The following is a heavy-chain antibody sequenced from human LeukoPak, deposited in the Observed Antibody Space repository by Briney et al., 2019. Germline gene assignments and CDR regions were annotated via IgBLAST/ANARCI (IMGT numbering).Heavy chain of an antibody. V-gene: IGHV4-38-2*01. D-gene: IGHD2-2*02. CDR3: AVGYCSSTSCYREYFQH. J-gene: IGHJ1*01. CDR2: IYHSGST. Sequence: PSETLSLTCAVSGYSISSGYYWGGIRQPPGQGLEWIGTIYHSGSTYYNPSLKSRVTISVDTSKNQFSLKLSSVTAADTAVYYCAVGYCSSTSCYREYFQHWGQGTLVTVSS. CDR1: GYSISSGYY.